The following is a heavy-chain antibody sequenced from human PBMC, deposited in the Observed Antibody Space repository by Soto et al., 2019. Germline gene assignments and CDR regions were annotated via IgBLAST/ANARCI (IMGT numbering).Heavy chain of an antibody. CDR1: GGSISSSNW. D-gene: IGHD3-10*01. CDR2: IYHSGST. V-gene: IGHV4-4*02. J-gene: IGHJ6*02. CDR3: AIISTMFRDLLLGDYGMDV. Sequence: QVQLQESGPGLVKPSGTLSLTCAVSGGSISSSNWWSWVRQPPGKGLEWIGEIYHSGSTNYNPSLKSRVTISVDKSKNQFSLKLSSVTAAETAVYYCAIISTMFRDLLLGDYGMDVWCQGTTVTVSS.